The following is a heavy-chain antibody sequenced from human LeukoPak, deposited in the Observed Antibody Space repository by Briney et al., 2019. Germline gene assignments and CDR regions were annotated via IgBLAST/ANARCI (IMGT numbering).Heavy chain of an antibody. CDR3: ARVAGMGVAGRTYYFDY. Sequence: SVKVSCKASGGTFSSYAISWVRQAPGQGLEWMGGIILIFGTANYAQKFQGRVTITADESTSTAYMELSSLRSEDTAVYYCARVAGMGVAGRTYYFDYWGQGTLVTVSS. V-gene: IGHV1-69*01. J-gene: IGHJ4*02. D-gene: IGHD6-19*01. CDR1: GGTFSSYA. CDR2: IILIFGTA.